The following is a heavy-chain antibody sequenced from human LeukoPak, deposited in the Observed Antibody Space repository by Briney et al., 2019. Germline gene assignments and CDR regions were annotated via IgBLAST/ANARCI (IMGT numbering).Heavy chain of an antibody. J-gene: IGHJ5*02. CDR2: IYYSGST. CDR1: GGSISSGDYC. Sequence: SETLSLTCTVSGGSISSGDYCWSWIRQPPGKGLEWIGYIYYSGSTYYNPSLKSRVTISVDTSKNQFSLKLSSVTAADTAVYYCARAIGGYDYFWFDPWGQGTLVTVSS. D-gene: IGHD5-12*01. V-gene: IGHV4-30-4*01. CDR3: ARAIGGYDYFWFDP.